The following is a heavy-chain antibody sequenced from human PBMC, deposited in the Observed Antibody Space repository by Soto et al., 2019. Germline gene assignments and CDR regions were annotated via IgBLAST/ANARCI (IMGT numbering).Heavy chain of an antibody. Sequence: QVQLVQSGAEVKKPGASVKVSCKASGYTFTSYGISWVRQAPGQGLEWMGWISAYNGNTKYAQKLQGRVTMTTDTSTSTVYMELRSLGSDATAVYYCARDTAAAGIFDYWGQGTLVIVSS. J-gene: IGHJ4*01. V-gene: IGHV1-18*01. CDR2: ISAYNGNT. CDR3: ARDTAAAGIFDY. CDR1: GYTFTSYG. D-gene: IGHD6-13*01.